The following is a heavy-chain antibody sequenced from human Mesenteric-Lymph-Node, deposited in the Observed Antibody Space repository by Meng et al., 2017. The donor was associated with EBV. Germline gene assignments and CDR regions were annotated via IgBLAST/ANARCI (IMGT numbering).Heavy chain of an antibody. D-gene: IGHD3-22*01. CDR2: MHPPRWNT. V-gene: IGHV1-8*01. CDR3: VRGIHIMDYYDTFLVY. J-gene: IGHJ4*02. Sequence: VQLAQSGAEVRKPRASVTCSFTSSGCTFTSYCFNWVRQATGQGLEWMGWMHPPRWNTGYAQKFQGRLTMTRNASITTAYMELSSLGSEDTAVYYCVRGIHIMDYYDTFLVYWGQGSLVTVSS. CDR1: GCTFTSYC.